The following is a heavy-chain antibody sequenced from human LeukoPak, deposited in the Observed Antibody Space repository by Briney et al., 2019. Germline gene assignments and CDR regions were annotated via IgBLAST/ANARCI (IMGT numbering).Heavy chain of an antibody. CDR2: INPSGGST. D-gene: IGHD6-19*01. CDR3: ARDKRAGVWYSSGWYEYYFDY. Sequence: ASVKVSCKASGYTFTSYYMHWVRQAPGQGLEWMGIINPSGGSTSYAQKFQGRVTMTRDTPTSTVYMELSSLRSEDTAVYYCARDKRAGVWYSSGWYEYYFDYWGQGTLVTVSS. CDR1: GYTFTSYY. V-gene: IGHV1-46*01. J-gene: IGHJ4*02.